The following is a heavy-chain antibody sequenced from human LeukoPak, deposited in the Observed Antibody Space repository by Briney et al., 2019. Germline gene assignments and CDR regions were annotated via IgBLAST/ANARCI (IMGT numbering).Heavy chain of an antibody. J-gene: IGHJ6*04. CDR3: ARVVVVGAGGDYYYYYGMDV. CDR1: GGTFTSYA. D-gene: IGHD2-15*01. CDR2: IIPIFGTA. Sequence: ASVKVSCKASGGTFTSYAISWVRQAPGQGLEWMGGIIPIFGTANYAQKFQGRVTITAYKSTSTTYVEVSSLRSEDTGVYYCARVVVVGAGGDYYYYYGMDVWGKGTTVTVSS. V-gene: IGHV1-69*06.